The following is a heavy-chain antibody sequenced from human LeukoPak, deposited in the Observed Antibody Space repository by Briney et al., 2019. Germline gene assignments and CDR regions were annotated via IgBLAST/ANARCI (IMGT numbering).Heavy chain of an antibody. V-gene: IGHV3-30*18. D-gene: IGHD4-17*01. Sequence: GGSLRLSCAASGFTFSSYGMHWVRQAPGKGLEWVAGISYDGSNKYYADSVKGRFTISRDDSKNTLYLQMYSLRAEDTAVYYCAKDEDHDYGDYYFDSWGQGTLVTVSS. CDR2: ISYDGSNK. CDR3: AKDEDHDYGDYYFDS. J-gene: IGHJ4*02. CDR1: GFTFSSYG.